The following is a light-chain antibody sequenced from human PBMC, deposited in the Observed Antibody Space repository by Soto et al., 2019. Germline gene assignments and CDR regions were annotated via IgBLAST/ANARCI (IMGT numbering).Light chain of an antibody. V-gene: IGKV1-12*01. J-gene: IGKJ4*01. CDR2: TAS. CDR1: QCISSW. CDR3: HQANSFPLT. Sequence: DIQMTQSPSSVSASVGDRVTITCRASQCISSWLAWYQQKPGKAPNLLIHTASSLQSGVPSRFSGSGSGTDFTLTISSLQPADFATYYCHQANSFPLTCGGGTKVEIK.